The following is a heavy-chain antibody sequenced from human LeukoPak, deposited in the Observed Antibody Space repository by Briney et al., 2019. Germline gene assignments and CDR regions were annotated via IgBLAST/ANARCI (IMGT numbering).Heavy chain of an antibody. CDR2: ISGSGGST. Sequence: GGSLRLSCAASGFTFSSYAMSWVRQAPGKGLEWVSAISGSGGSTYYADSVKGRFTISRDNSKNTLYLQMNSLRAEDTAVYYCGKVRGSGYYGSGSYFDYWGQGTLVTVSS. CDR1: GFTFSSYA. CDR3: GKVRGSGYYGSGSYFDY. J-gene: IGHJ4*02. D-gene: IGHD3-10*01. V-gene: IGHV3-23*01.